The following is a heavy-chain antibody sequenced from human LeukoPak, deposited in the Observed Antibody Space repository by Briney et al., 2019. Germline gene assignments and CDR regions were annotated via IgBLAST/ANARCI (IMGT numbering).Heavy chain of an antibody. V-gene: IGHV1-2*02. Sequence: GASVKVSCKASGYTFTGYYMHWVRQAPGPGLERMGWINPNSGGTNYAQKFLGRVTMTRDTSISTAYMDLSRLRSGDTAVYYCAREGGYSYGYTPYWGQGTLVTVSS. CDR2: INPNSGGT. D-gene: IGHD5-18*01. CDR1: GYTFTGYY. CDR3: AREGGYSYGYTPY. J-gene: IGHJ4*02.